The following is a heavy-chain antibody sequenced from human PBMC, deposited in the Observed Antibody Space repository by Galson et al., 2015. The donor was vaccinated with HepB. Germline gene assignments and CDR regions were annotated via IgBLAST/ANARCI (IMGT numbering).Heavy chain of an antibody. J-gene: IGHJ4*02. D-gene: IGHD1-26*01. Sequence: SLRLSCAASGFTFSSYGMHWVRQAPGKGLEWVAVIWYDGSNKYYADSVKGRFTISRDNSKNTLYLQMNSLRAEDTAVYYCARGGPLIGVGAMVHFDYWGQGTLVTVSS. CDR2: IWYDGSNK. V-gene: IGHV3-33*01. CDR3: ARGGPLIGVGAMVHFDY. CDR1: GFTFSSYG.